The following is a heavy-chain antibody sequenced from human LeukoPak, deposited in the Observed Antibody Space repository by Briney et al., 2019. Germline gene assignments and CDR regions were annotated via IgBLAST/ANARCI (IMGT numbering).Heavy chain of an antibody. CDR3: ARDNGYYDFWSGYGGNWFDP. CDR1: GFTFSSYA. CDR2: IYSGGST. V-gene: IGHV3-66*01. D-gene: IGHD3-3*01. Sequence: GGSLRLSCAASGFTFSSYAMTWVRQAPGKGLEWVSLIYSGGSTYYADSVKGRFTISRDNSKNTLYLQMNSLRAEDTAVYYCARDNGYYDFWSGYGGNWFDPWGQGTLVTVS. J-gene: IGHJ5*02.